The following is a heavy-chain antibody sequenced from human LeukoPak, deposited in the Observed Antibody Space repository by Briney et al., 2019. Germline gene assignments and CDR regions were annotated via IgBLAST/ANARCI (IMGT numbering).Heavy chain of an antibody. J-gene: IGHJ4*02. CDR3: AAVIDY. CDR1: GFTFSSYE. CDR2: ISNSGSTK. V-gene: IGHV3-48*03. Sequence: GGSLRLSCAASGFTFSSYEMNWIRQAPGKGLEWISYISNSGSTKYYADSVKGRFTISRDNAKNSVFLRMNSLRAEDTAVYYCAAVIDYWGQGTLVTVSS.